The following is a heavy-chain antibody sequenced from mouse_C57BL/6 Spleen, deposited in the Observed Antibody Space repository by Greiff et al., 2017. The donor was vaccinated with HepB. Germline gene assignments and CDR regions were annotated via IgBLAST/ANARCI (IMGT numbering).Heavy chain of an antibody. Sequence: EVNLVESGGDLVKPGGSLKLSCAASGFTFSSYGMSWVRQTPDKRLEWVATISSGGSYTYYPDSVKGRFTISRDNAKNTLYLQMSSLKSEDTAMYYCARGEIYFDYWGQGTTLTVSS. J-gene: IGHJ2*01. CDR1: GFTFSSYG. CDR2: ISSGGSYT. CDR3: ARGEIYFDY. V-gene: IGHV5-6*01.